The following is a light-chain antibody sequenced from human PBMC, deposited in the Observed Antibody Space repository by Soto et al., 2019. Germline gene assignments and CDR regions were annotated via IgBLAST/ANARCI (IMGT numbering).Light chain of an antibody. CDR1: QSISTW. V-gene: IGKV1-5*03. Sequence: DIQMTQSPSTLSAVVGDRVTISCRASQSISTWLAWYQQKPGKAPKLLIYKASNLESGVPSRFSGSGSGTEFTLTFNSLQVDDFATYYCQQYYSLPWTFGQGTKVDIK. CDR2: KAS. J-gene: IGKJ1*01. CDR3: QQYYSLPWT.